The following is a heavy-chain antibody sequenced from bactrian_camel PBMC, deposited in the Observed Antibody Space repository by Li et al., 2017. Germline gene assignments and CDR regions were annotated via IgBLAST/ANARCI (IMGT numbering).Heavy chain of an antibody. CDR3: AKDGGRWSYNY. J-gene: IGHJ4*01. CDR1: GFNFSGTP. Sequence: VQLVESGGGLVQPGGSLRLSCAASGFNFSGTPMGWDRQAPGKGLEWVLHIWTGGVSPTYADSVKGRFTISRDNAKNTLYLQLNNLKTEDTAMYFCAKDGGRWSYNYWGQGTQVTVS. V-gene: IGHV3S42*01. D-gene: IGHD6*01. CDR2: IWTGGVSP.